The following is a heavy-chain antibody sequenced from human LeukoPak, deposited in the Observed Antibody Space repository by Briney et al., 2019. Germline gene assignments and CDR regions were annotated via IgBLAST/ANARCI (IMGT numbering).Heavy chain of an antibody. J-gene: IGHJ4*01. D-gene: IGHD5-18*01. CDR3: ARGDARGYSYGHFHFDH. CDR1: GGSISSYY. Sequence: SETLSLTCTVSGGSISSYYWSWIRQPPGKGLEWIGYIYYSGSTNYNPSLKSRATVSVDTSKNQFSLKLSSVTAADTAVYYCARGDARGYSYGHFHFDHWGHGTLVTVSS. CDR2: IYYSGST. V-gene: IGHV4-59*01.